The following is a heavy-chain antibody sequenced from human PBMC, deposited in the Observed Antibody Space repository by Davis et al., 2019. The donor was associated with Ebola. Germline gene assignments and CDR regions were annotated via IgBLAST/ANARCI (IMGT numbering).Heavy chain of an antibody. D-gene: IGHD2-21*01. CDR1: GFTFSYSG. CDR2: IQSDGSNK. J-gene: IGHJ5*02. Sequence: GESLKISCTASGFTFSYSGIHWVRQAPGKGLEWVAFIQSDGSNKYYADSVKGRFTISRDNSKNTVYLQLNILRPEDTAVYNCAKDDGPRRIADPWGQGTLVTVSS. CDR3: AKDDGPRRIADP. V-gene: IGHV3-30*02.